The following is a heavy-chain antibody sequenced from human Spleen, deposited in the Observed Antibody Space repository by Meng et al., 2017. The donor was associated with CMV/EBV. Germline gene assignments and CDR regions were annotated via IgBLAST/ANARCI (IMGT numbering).Heavy chain of an antibody. CDR1: GSY. D-gene: IGHD3-10*02. J-gene: IGHJ5*02. Sequence: GSYMSWIRRSAGKCLEWLSYISWTSGTVYYADSLRGRFTISSNNTNNLLFLQMNSLRAEDTAVYYCASMLGENEFCASYLKGWFDLWGQGTLVTVSS. CDR2: ISWTSGTV. V-gene: IGHV3-11*04. CDR3: ASMLGENEFCASYLKGWFDL.